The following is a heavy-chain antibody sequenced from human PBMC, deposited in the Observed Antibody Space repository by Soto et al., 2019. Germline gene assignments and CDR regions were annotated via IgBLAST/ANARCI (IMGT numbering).Heavy chain of an antibody. D-gene: IGHD2-2*01. Sequence: EVQLVESGGNLVQPGGSLRLSCAAAGFTFSNYWMSWVRQAPGKGLEWVANIKQGGTEKYYVDSVKGRFTISRDNAKNSLYLQLNSLSAEDTAVYYCARSGDCSGPSCYAGFDYWGQGTLVTVSS. CDR1: GFTFSNYW. CDR2: IKQGGTEK. J-gene: IGHJ4*02. CDR3: ARSGDCSGPSCYAGFDY. V-gene: IGHV3-7*05.